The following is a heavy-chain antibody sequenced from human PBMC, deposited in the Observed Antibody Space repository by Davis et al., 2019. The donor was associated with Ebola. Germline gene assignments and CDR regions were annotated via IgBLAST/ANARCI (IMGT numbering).Heavy chain of an antibody. J-gene: IGHJ4*02. CDR1: GFTFDDYA. CDR2: IKQDGSEK. V-gene: IGHV3-7*03. Sequence: GESLKISCAASGFTFDDYAMSWVRQAPGKGLEWVANIKQDGSEKYYVDSVKGRFTISRDNAKNSLYLQMNSLRAEDTALYYCAKGIGYSSGWYDYWGQGTLVTVSS. CDR3: AKGIGYSSGWYDY. D-gene: IGHD6-19*01.